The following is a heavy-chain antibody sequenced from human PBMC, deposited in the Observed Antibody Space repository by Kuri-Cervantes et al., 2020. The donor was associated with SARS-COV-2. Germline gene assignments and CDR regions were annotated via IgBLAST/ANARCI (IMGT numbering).Heavy chain of an antibody. D-gene: IGHD6-19*01. CDR1: GFTFSSYS. CDR2: ISSSSSYI. Sequence: GESLKISCAASGFTFSSYSMNWVRQAPGKGLEWVSSISSSSSYIYHADSVKGRFTVSRDNAKNSLYLQMSSLRAEDTAVYYCARSIIAVAGFGGRDYWGQGTLVTVSS. CDR3: ARSIIAVAGFGGRDY. J-gene: IGHJ4*02. V-gene: IGHV3-21*01.